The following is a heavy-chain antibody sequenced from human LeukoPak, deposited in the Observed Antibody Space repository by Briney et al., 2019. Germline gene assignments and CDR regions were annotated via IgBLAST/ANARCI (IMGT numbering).Heavy chain of an antibody. Sequence: GGSLRLSCAASGFTFSSYAMSWVRQAPGNGLEWVSAISGSGGSTYYADSVKGRFTISRDNSKNTLYLQMNSLRAEDTAVYYCAKAESSSWYFDYWGQGTLVTVSS. J-gene: IGHJ4*02. D-gene: IGHD6-13*01. V-gene: IGHV3-23*01. CDR2: ISGSGGST. CDR1: GFTFSSYA. CDR3: AKAESSSWYFDY.